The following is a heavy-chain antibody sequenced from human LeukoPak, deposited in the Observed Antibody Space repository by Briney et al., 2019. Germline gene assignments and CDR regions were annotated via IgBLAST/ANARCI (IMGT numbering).Heavy chain of an antibody. Sequence: ASVKVSCKASGYTFTSYGISWVRQAPGRGLEWMGWISADNGNTNYAQKLQGRVTMTTDTSTSTAYMELRSLRSDDTAVYYCARDYRGSLGPMVRGPHYYYYYMDVWGKGTTVTVSS. CDR2: ISADNGNT. CDR3: ARDYRGSLGPMVRGPHYYYYYMDV. CDR1: GYTFTSYG. D-gene: IGHD3-10*01. V-gene: IGHV1-18*01. J-gene: IGHJ6*03.